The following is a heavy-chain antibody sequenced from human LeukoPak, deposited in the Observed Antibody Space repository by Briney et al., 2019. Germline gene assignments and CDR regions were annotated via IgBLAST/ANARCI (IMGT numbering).Heavy chain of an antibody. CDR1: GFTVSSNY. V-gene: IGHV3-66*01. Sequence: GGSLRLSCAASGFTVSSNYMSWVRQAPGKGLEWVSAIYSGGSTYYADSVKGRFTISRDNSKNTLYLQMNSLRAEDTAVYYCSAAGKRSPFDYWGQGTLVTVSS. CDR3: SAAGKRSPFDY. D-gene: IGHD6-13*01. CDR2: IYSGGST. J-gene: IGHJ4*02.